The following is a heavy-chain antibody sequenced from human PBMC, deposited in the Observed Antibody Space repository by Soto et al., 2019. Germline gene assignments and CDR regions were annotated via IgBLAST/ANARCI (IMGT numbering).Heavy chain of an antibody. CDR1: GVPISSYDW. Sequence: QVHLEESGPGLVRPSGTLSLTCNVSGVPISSYDWWTWVRQTPGKGMEWIGEIYHNGRTNYNPSLKSRVPLSVDKSKNHFSRNLQSLTAAGTAVYYCARGKLTGSSTRNWFVPWGQGTQVTVSS. D-gene: IGHD2-2*01. CDR3: ARGKLTGSSTRNWFVP. CDR2: IYHNGRT. J-gene: IGHJ5*02. V-gene: IGHV4-4*02.